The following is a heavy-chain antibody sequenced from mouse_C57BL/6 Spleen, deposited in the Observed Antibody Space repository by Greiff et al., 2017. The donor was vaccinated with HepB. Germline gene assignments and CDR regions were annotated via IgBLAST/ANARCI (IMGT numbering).Heavy chain of an antibody. D-gene: IGHD1-1*01. Sequence: QVQLQQSGAELVRPGTSVKMSCKASGYTFTNYWIGWAKQRPGHGLEWIGDIYPGGGYTNYNEKFKGKATLTADKSSSTAYMQFSSLTSEDSAIYYCARSYYYGSSYLYYFDYWGQGTTLTVSS. CDR2: IYPGGGYT. CDR3: ARSYYYGSSYLYYFDY. J-gene: IGHJ2*01. V-gene: IGHV1-63*01. CDR1: GYTFTNYW.